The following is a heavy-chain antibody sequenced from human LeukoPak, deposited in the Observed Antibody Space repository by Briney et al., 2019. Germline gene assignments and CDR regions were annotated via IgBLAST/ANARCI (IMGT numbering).Heavy chain of an antibody. CDR1: GGTFSSYA. J-gene: IGHJ4*02. Sequence: SVKVSCKASGGTFSSYAISWVRQAPGQGLEWMGGIVPIFGTANYAQKFQGRVTITADESTSTAYMELSRLRPEDTAVYYCARDSIAVAGTDYWGQGTLVTVSS. D-gene: IGHD6-19*01. V-gene: IGHV1-69*01. CDR2: IVPIFGTA. CDR3: ARDSIAVAGTDY.